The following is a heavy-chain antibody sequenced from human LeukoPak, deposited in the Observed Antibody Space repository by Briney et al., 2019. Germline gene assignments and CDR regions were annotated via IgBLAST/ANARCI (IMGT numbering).Heavy chain of an antibody. V-gene: IGHV1-2*02. CDR1: GYTFTDYY. Sequence: ASVKVSCKASGYTFTDYYLHWMRQAPGQGLEGMGYINPSSGGTNYAQNFQDRVTMTRDTSISTAYMELSRLKSDDTAVYYCARGQHGSSDQGYWGQGTLVTVSS. J-gene: IGHJ4*01. CDR2: INPSSGGT. CDR3: ARGQHGSSDQGY. D-gene: IGHD6-13*01.